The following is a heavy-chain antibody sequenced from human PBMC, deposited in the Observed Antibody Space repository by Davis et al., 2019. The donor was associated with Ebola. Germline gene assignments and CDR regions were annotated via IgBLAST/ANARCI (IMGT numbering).Heavy chain of an antibody. CDR3: VTENWYRFES. J-gene: IGHJ4*02. CDR2: SRNIDSRYST. D-gene: IGHD1/OR15-1a*01. CDR1: GFTFSAYY. V-gene: IGHV3-72*01. Sequence: GESLKISCAVSGFTFSAYYMDWVRLTPGKGLEWVGLSRNIDSRYSTEYAASVRGRFTISRDDSKKSLFLQMNSLRTEDTAVYYCVTENWYRFESWGQGTLVTVPS.